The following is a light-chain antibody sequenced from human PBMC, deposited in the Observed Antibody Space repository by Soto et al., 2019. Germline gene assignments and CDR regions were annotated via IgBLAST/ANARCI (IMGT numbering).Light chain of an antibody. Sequence: EIVMTQSPATLSVSPGEGATLSCKASQNVYNNLAWYQQRPGQPPRLLIYDASTRATGISARFSGIGYGTEFTLTISSLQSEDFAVYFCQQCRNWPLTFGGGTKV. CDR2: DAS. CDR3: QQCRNWPLT. V-gene: IGKV3-15*01. J-gene: IGKJ4*01. CDR1: QNVYNN.